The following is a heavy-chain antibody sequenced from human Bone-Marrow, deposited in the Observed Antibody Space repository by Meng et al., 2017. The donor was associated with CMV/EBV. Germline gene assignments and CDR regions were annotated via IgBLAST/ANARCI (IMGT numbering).Heavy chain of an antibody. Sequence: GESLKISCVVSGFTVSSNYMSWVRQAPGKGLEWVSVLFSGGTTTYGDSVKGRFTISRDNSKNTLFLQMNSLRAEDTAVYYCVRWVVDVGGLVYWGQGVLVTVSS. CDR2: LFSGGTT. J-gene: IGHJ4*02. D-gene: IGHD2-15*01. CDR1: GFTVSSNY. V-gene: IGHV3-53*01. CDR3: VRWVVDVGGLVY.